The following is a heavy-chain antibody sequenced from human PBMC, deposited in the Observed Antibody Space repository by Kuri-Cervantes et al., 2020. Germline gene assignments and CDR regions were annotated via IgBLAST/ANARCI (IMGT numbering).Heavy chain of an antibody. J-gene: IGHJ3*02. CDR3: AKDSSSWYGNDAFDI. Sequence: GESLKISCAASGFTFDDYAMHWVRQAPGKGLEWVAVIWYDGSNKYYADSVKGRFTISRDNSKNTLYLQMNSLRAEDTAVYYCAKDSSSWYGNDAFDIWGQGTMVTVSS. D-gene: IGHD6-13*01. CDR2: IWYDGSNK. V-gene: IGHV3-33*06. CDR1: GFTFDDYA.